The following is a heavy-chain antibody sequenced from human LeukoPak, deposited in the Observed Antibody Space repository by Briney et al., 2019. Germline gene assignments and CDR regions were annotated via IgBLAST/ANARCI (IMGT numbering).Heavy chain of an antibody. CDR3: ARESYDFWSGYPTVDDAFDI. D-gene: IGHD3-3*01. V-gene: IGHV4-30-2*01. CDR2: IYHSGST. CDR1: GGSISSSSYY. J-gene: IGHJ3*02. Sequence: SETLSLTCTVSGGSISSSSYYWSWIRQPPGKGLEWIGYIYHSGSTYYNPSLKSRVTISVDRSKNQFSLKLSSVTAADTAVYYCARESYDFWSGYPTVDDAFDIWGQGTMVTVSS.